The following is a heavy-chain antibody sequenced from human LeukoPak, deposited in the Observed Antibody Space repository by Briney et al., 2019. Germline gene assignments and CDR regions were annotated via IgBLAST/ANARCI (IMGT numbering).Heavy chain of an antibody. J-gene: IGHJ4*02. CDR2: INPNSGGT. V-gene: IGHV1-2*02. Sequence: GASVKVSCKASGYTFTGYYMHWVRQAPGQGLEWMGWINPNSGGTNYAQKFQGRVTMTRDTSISTAYMELSRLRSDDTAVYYCARDLGNCSGGSCYSLSNWGQGTLVTVSS. CDR1: GYTFTGYY. CDR3: ARDLGNCSGGSCYSLSN. D-gene: IGHD2-15*01.